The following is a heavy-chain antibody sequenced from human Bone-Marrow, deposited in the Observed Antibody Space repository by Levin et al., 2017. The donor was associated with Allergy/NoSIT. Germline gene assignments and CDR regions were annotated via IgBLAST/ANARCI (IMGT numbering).Heavy chain of an antibody. Sequence: GESLKISCIASGFSFNTYEMNWVRQAPGKGLEWISYISGSGNTVYYADSVKGRFTISRDNARNSLYLHMNSLRPEDTAVYYCAGTPLSSWLYWYFDLWGRSTLVTVSS. V-gene: IGHV3-48*03. D-gene: IGHD6-19*01. CDR1: GFSFNTYE. CDR2: ISGSGNTV. J-gene: IGHJ2*01. CDR3: AGTPLSSWLYWYFDL.